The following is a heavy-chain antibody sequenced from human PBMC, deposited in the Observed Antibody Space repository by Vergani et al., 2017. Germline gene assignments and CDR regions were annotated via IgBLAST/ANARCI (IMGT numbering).Heavy chain of an antibody. J-gene: IGHJ4*02. CDR3: ARGSRAAGYSGPDS. Sequence: QVKLQESGPGLLKPSQTLSLTCTVSGESIRSGSHYWSWIRQPAGKGPEWIGHIHTGGSTDLNPSFKSRVSISVDTSKSQFSLKLSSVNATDTAVYYCARGSRAAGYSGPDSWGQGTRVTVSS. D-gene: IGHD6-13*01. CDR1: GESIRSGSHY. CDR2: IHTGGST. V-gene: IGHV4-61*02.